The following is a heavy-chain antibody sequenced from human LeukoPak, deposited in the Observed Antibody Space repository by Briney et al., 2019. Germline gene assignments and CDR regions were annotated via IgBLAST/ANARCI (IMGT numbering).Heavy chain of an antibody. CDR1: GYTFTGYY. V-gene: IGHV1-2*02. CDR2: INPNSGGT. D-gene: IGHD6-19*01. J-gene: IGHJ5*02. CDR3: ARDPTPSSPYSSGWFNWFDP. Sequence: GASVKVSCKASGYTFTGYYMHWVRQAPGQGFEWMGWINPNSGGTNYAQKFQGRVTMTRDTSISTAYMELSRLRSDDTAVYYCARDPTPSSPYSSGWFNWFDPWGQGTLVTVSS.